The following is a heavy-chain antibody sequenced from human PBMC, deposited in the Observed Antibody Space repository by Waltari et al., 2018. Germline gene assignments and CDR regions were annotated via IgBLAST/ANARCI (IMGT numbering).Heavy chain of an antibody. CDR3: ARGIYGSGSYAGDY. Sequence: EVQLVESGGGLVKPGGSLRLYCAASGFPLSSYSMHWVSQAPGKGLECVSSISSSSSYIYYADSVKGRFTISRDNAKNSLYLQMNSLRAEDTAVYYCARGIYGSGSYAGDYWGQGTLVTVSS. V-gene: IGHV3-21*01. D-gene: IGHD3-10*01. CDR1: GFPLSSYS. J-gene: IGHJ4*02. CDR2: ISSSSSYI.